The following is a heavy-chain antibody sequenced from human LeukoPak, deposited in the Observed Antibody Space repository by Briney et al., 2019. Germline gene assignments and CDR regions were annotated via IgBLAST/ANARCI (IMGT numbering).Heavy chain of an antibody. D-gene: IGHD3-3*01. Sequence: GGSLRLSCAASGFTFSSYGMHWVRQAPGKGLEWVAVISYDGSNKYYADSVKGRFTISRDNSKNTLYLQMNSLRAEDTAVYYCAKPIMIFGVVILLGMDVWGQGTTVTVSS. CDR1: GFTFSSYG. J-gene: IGHJ6*02. CDR2: ISYDGSNK. CDR3: AKPIMIFGVVILLGMDV. V-gene: IGHV3-30*18.